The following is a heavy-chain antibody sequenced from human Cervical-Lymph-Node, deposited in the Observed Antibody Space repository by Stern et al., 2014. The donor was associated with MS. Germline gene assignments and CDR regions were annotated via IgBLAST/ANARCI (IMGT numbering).Heavy chain of an antibody. J-gene: IGHJ4*02. CDR2: IYYSGIT. V-gene: IGHV4-31*03. Sequence: VQLVESGPGLVKPSQTLSLTCTVSGGSIRSDGYYWDWIRQHPGKGLEWIGYIYYSGITYYNPPLKSRLTISRDTSKNQFSLNLSSVTAADTAVYYCARSRGYRIDIFDYWGQGTLVTVSS. D-gene: IGHD3-22*01. CDR1: GGSIRSDGYY. CDR3: ARSRGYRIDIFDY.